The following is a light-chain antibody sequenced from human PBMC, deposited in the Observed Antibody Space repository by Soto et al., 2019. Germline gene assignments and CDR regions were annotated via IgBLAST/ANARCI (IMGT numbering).Light chain of an antibody. CDR1: QSVISNY. CDR3: QQYGSTPCT. V-gene: IGKV3-20*01. Sequence: EIVVTQSPGTLSLSPGERATISCRASQSVISNYLAWYQQKPGQAPRLLIYDSSSRAAGIPDRFSGSGSGTDFTLTISRLEPEDFAVYYCQQYGSTPCTFGQGTNLEIK. J-gene: IGKJ2*02. CDR2: DSS.